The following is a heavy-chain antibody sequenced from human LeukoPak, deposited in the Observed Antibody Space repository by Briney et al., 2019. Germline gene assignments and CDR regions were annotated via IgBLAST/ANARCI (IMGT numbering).Heavy chain of an antibody. Sequence: SETLSLSCTVSGGSISSGSYYWSWIRQPAGQGLEWIGRIYTSRSNNYNPSLRSRATISVDTSKNQFSLKLSSVTAADTAVYYFARFYDNWGEGTPGSVSS. CDR3: ARFYDN. V-gene: IGHV4-61*02. CDR2: IYTSRSN. J-gene: IGHJ4*02. CDR1: GGSISSGSYY.